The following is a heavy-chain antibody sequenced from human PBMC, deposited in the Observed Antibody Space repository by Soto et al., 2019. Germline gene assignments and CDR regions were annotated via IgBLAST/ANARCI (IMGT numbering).Heavy chain of an antibody. CDR2: ISYDGSNK. CDR3: AKAPNPMVSLDI. J-gene: IGHJ3*02. V-gene: IGHV3-30*18. CDR1: GFTFRSYG. Sequence: HPGGSLRLSCAAWGFTFRSYGMHWVRQAPGKGLGGVAVISYDGSNKYYADSVKGRFTISRDNSKNTLYLQVNSLRAEDTAVYYCAKAPNPMVSLDIWGQATMVNVSS. D-gene: IGHD5-18*01.